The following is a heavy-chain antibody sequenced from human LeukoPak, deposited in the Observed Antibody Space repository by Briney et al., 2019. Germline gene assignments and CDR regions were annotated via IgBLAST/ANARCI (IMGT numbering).Heavy chain of an antibody. J-gene: IGHJ5*02. CDR1: GFTFSSYW. CDR3: AGDANWLDP. CDR2: INTDGSNT. Sequence: GGSLSLSCAASGFTFSSYWMHWVRQAPGKGLVLVSRINTDGSNTKYADSVKGRFTISRDNAKNTLYLQMNSLSAEDTAVYYCAGDANWLDPWGQGTLVTVSS. V-gene: IGHV3-74*03.